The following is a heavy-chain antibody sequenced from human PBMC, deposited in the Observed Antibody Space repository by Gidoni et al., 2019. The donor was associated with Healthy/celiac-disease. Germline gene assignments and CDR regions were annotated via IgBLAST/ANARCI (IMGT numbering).Heavy chain of an antibody. CDR3: TRDLPYYDFWRGTHPGAFDI. CDR2: IRSKAYGGTT. D-gene: IGHD3-3*01. Sequence: EVQLVESGGGLVRPGRSLRLACPAYGFTFGGYAMSWVRQAPGKGLGWVGFIRSKAYGGTTEYAASVQGRFTISRDDSKSIAYLQITSLTTEDTAVYYCTRDLPYYDFWRGTHPGAFDIWGQGTMVTVSS. J-gene: IGHJ3*02. V-gene: IGHV3-49*04. CDR1: GFTFGGYA.